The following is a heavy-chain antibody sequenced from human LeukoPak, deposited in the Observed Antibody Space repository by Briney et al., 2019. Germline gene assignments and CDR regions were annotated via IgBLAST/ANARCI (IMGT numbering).Heavy chain of an antibody. Sequence: GGSLRLSCAASGFTFSSYAMSWVRQAPGKGLEWVSAISGSGGGTYYADSVKGRFTISRDNSKNTLYLQMNSLRAEDTAVYYCAKESELLWFGELSYFDYWGQGTLVTVSS. CDR2: ISGSGGGT. CDR3: AKESELLWFGELSYFDY. J-gene: IGHJ4*02. V-gene: IGHV3-23*01. D-gene: IGHD3-10*01. CDR1: GFTFSSYA.